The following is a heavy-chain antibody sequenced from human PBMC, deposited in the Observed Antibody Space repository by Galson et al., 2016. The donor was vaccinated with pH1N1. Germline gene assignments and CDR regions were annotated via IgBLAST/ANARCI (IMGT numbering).Heavy chain of an antibody. D-gene: IGHD5-12*01. CDR2: IRSKADSYAT. J-gene: IGHJ4*02. CDR1: GFTFGGSA. CDR3: TRSRGYGFDY. Sequence: SLRLSCAASGFTFGGSAMHWVRQASGKGLEWVGRIRSKADSYATAYAASMKGRFTISRDDSKNTTFLQMNSLNTEDTAVYYCTRSRGYGFDYWGQGTLVTVSS. V-gene: IGHV3-73*01.